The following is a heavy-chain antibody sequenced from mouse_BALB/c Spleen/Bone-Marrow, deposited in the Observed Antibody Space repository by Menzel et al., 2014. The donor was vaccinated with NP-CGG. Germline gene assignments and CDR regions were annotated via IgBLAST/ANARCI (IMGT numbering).Heavy chain of an antibody. V-gene: IGHV8-11*01. D-gene: IGHD2-4*01. CDR3: ARVYFNYEGAVDY. J-gene: IGHJ4*01. Sequence: QVTLKVSGPGILQPSQTLILTCFFSGFSLSTYGVGWIRQPSGKGLEWLAHIWWNDNKYYTTALKSRLTISKDTSNNQVFLKIASVDTADTATYYCARVYFNYEGAVDYWGQGTSVTVSS. CDR1: GFSLSTYGVG. CDR2: IWWNDNK.